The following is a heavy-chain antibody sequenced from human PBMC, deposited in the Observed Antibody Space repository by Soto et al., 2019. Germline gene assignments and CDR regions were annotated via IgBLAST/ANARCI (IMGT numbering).Heavy chain of an antibody. V-gene: IGHV4-31*03. CDR3: ARGETTVTTYDY. D-gene: IGHD4-17*01. Sequence: QVQLQESGPGLVKPSQTLSLTCTVSGGSISSGGYYWSWIRQHPGKGLEWIGYIYYSGSPYYNPSLKRRVTISVATSKNQLSLNLSSVTAADTAVYYCARGETTVTTYDYWGQGTMVTVSS. J-gene: IGHJ4*02. CDR1: GGSISSGGYY. CDR2: IYYSGSP.